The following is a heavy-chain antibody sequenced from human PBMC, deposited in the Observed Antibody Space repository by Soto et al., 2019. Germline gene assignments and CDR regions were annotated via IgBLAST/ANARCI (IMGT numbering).Heavy chain of an antibody. V-gene: IGHV1-69*01. J-gene: IGHJ6*02. CDR2: IIPMYNKP. CDR1: GGTFTTYA. Sequence: QVQLVQSGAEVKKPGSSVRVSCQASGGTFTTYAFNWVRQAPGQGLEWMGGIIPMYNKPNYEPHFLGRVTISADPSTSTAYMELTTLRSEDTAVYVCARGYSGGYYYAMDVWGQGTTVTVSS. D-gene: IGHD4-4*01. CDR3: ARGYSGGYYYAMDV.